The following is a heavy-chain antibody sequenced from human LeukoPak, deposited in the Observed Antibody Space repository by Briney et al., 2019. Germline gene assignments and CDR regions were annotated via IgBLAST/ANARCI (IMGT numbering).Heavy chain of an antibody. J-gene: IGHJ6*03. D-gene: IGHD3-16*01. V-gene: IGHV4-4*09. CDR2: IYTSGST. CDR1: GGSISSYY. CDR3: ARLSGGPYYYYYMDV. Sequence: SETLSLTCTVSGGSISSYYWSWIRQPPGKGLEWIGYIYTSGSTNYNSSLKSRVTISVDTSKNQFSLKLRSVTAADTAVYYCARLSGGPYYYYYMDVWGKGTTVTVSS.